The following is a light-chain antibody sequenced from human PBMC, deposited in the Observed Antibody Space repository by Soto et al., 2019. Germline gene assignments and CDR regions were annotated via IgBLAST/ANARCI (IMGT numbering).Light chain of an antibody. Sequence: QSALTQPASVSGSPGQSITISCTGTSSDVGTYNLVSWHQHHPGKAPKLIIYEGSKRPSGVSNRFSGSKSGNTASLTISGLQADDEADYYCCSFAGGSTLVFGGGTKLTVL. CDR2: EGS. J-gene: IGLJ2*01. V-gene: IGLV2-23*01. CDR1: SSDVGTYNL. CDR3: CSFAGGSTLV.